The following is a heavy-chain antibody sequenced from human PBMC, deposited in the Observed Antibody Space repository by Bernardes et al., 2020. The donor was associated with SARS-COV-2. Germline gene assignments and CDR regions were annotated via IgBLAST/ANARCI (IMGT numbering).Heavy chain of an antibody. CDR2: IHPNNGGT. Sequence: ASVKVSCKASGYTFTDYYIHCVRQAPGQGLEWMGWIHPNNGGTHYAQKFQGRVTMTRDTSISTVYMELSGLTSDDTAVYYCARDSADPAVDIDFWGQGTLVSVSS. V-gene: IGHV1-2*02. D-gene: IGHD3-10*01. J-gene: IGHJ4*02. CDR3: ARDSADPAVDIDF. CDR1: GYTFTDYY.